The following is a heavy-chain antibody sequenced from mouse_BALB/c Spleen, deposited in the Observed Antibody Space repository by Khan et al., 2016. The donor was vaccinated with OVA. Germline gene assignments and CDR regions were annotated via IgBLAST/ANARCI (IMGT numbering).Heavy chain of an antibody. Sequence: QVQLQQSGPGLVAPSQSLSITCTVSGFSLTSYGVHWVRQPPGKGLEWLGVIWAGGSTNYNSALMSRLSISKDNSKSQVFLKMNSLQTDDTAMYXCAGLYYYGSSFYAMDYWGQGTSVTVSS. V-gene: IGHV2-9*02. J-gene: IGHJ4*01. CDR3: AGLYYYGSSFYAMDY. D-gene: IGHD1-1*01. CDR1: GFSLTSYG. CDR2: IWAGGST.